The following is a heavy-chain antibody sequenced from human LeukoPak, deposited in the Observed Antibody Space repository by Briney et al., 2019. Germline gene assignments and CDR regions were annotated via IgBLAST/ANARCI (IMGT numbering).Heavy chain of an antibody. CDR1: GGSISSYY. Sequence: PSETLSLLCTVSGGSISSYYWHWLRQPPGKGLEWVGYIYYSGSTNYNPSLKSRVTISVDTSKNQFSLKLSSVTAADTAVYYCARGADSSGYYSIFYFDYWGQGTLVTVSS. J-gene: IGHJ4*02. D-gene: IGHD3-22*01. CDR2: IYYSGST. V-gene: IGHV4-59*01. CDR3: ARGADSSGYYSIFYFDY.